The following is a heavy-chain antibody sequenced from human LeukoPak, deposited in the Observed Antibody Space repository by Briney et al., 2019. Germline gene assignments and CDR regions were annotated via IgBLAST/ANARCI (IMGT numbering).Heavy chain of an antibody. CDR3: AKDHVDSSSWSQYFDL. CDR2: ISFDGSKT. V-gene: IGHV3-30*18. J-gene: IGHJ2*01. CDR1: GFTFSGYG. D-gene: IGHD6-13*01. Sequence: PGGSLRLSCAGSGFTFSGYGLHWVRQAPGKGLEWVAVISFDGSKTQYADSVKGRFTISSDTFRSTLSLPMHSLRPKATAVYYCAKDHVDSSSWSQYFDLWGRGTPVTVSS.